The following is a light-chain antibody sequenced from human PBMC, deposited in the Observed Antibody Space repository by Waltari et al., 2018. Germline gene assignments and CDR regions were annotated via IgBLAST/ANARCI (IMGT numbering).Light chain of an antibody. Sequence: DIQMTQSPCTLSSSVGDRFTITCRASQSISNWFAWYQQKPGKAPKLLIYKASTLESGVPSRLSGSGSGTEFTLTISSLQPDDFATYYCQQYNSYSLLTFGGGTKVEIK. CDR3: QQYNSYSLLT. CDR2: KAS. J-gene: IGKJ4*01. V-gene: IGKV1-5*03. CDR1: QSISNW.